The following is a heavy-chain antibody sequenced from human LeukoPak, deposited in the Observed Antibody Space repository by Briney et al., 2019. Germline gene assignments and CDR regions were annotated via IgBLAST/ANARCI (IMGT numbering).Heavy chain of an antibody. CDR2: IYYSGST. J-gene: IGHJ4*02. V-gene: IGHV4-39*07. D-gene: IGHD3-22*01. CDR1: GGSISSSSYY. CDR3: ARIMYYYDSSGYSYYFDY. Sequence: SETLSLTCTVSGGSISSSSYYWGWIRQPPGKGLEWIGSIYYSGSTYYNPSLKSRVTISVDTSKNQFSLKLSSVTAADTAVYYCARIMYYYDSSGYSYYFDYWGLGTLVTVSS.